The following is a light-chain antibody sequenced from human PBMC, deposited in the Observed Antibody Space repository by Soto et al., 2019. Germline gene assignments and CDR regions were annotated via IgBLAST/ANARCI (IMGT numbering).Light chain of an antibody. CDR2: GAS. CDR1: QSISSN. V-gene: IGKV3-15*01. CDR3: QQHNGYSERM. J-gene: IGKJ1*01. Sequence: ERVMTQSPATLSVSPGERATLSCRASQSISSNLAWYQQKPGQAPRLLIYGASTRATGIPARFSGSGSGTEFTLTISSLQSDDFATYYCQQHNGYSERMFGQGTKVDIK.